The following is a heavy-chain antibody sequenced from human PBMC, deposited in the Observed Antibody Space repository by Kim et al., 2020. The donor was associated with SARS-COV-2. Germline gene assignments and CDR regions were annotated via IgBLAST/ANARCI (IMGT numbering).Heavy chain of an antibody. CDR1: GFTFSSYA. D-gene: IGHD3-10*01. J-gene: IGHJ5*02. CDR3: ARDGSGSYGTGWFDP. Sequence: GGSLRLSCAASGFTFSSYAMHWVRLAPGKGLEWVAVISYDGSNKYYADSVRGRFTISRDNAKNTLYLQMNSLRAEDTAVYYCARDGSGSYGTGWFDPWGQGTLVTVSS. V-gene: IGHV3-30-3*01. CDR2: ISYDGSNK.